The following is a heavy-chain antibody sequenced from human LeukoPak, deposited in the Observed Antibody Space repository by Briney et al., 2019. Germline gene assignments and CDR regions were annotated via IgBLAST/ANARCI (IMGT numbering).Heavy chain of an antibody. CDR1: GFTFSSYA. Sequence: GGSLRLSCAASGFTFSSYAMNWVRQAPGKGLEWVSAISGSGDSTYYADSVKGRFTISRDNSKNTLNLQMNSQRAEDTPVYYCATEIIYGGNFYDAFDIWGQGTMVTVSS. J-gene: IGHJ3*02. V-gene: IGHV3-23*01. CDR3: ATEIIYGGNFYDAFDI. CDR2: ISGSGDST. D-gene: IGHD4-23*01.